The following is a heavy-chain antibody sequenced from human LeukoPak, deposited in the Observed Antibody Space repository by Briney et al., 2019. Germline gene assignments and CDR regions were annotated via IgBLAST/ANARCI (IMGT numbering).Heavy chain of an antibody. CDR2: IYTSGNT. CDR3: ARSPKDWLLEEAYRSDY. Sequence: PSETLSLNCAVSGGTVSSSNWWSWIRQPAGKGLEWIGRIYTSGNTNYNPSLKSRVTISVDTSKKQFSLKLRSVTAADTAMYYCARSPKDWLLEEAYRSDYWGQGNLVTVS. V-gene: IGHV4-61*02. D-gene: IGHD3/OR15-3a*01. J-gene: IGHJ4*02. CDR1: GGTVSSSNW.